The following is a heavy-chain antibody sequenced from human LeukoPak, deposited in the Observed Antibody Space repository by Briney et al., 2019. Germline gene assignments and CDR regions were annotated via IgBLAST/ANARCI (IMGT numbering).Heavy chain of an antibody. V-gene: IGHV3-21*01. CDR3: ASASSGSYRVDY. CDR2: ISSSSSYI. J-gene: IGHJ4*02. CDR1: GFTFSSYS. D-gene: IGHD1-26*01. Sequence: PGGSLRLSCAASGFTFSSYSMNWVRQAPGKGLEWLSSISSSSSYIYHADSVKGRFTISRDNAKNSLYLQMNSLRAEDTAVYYCASASSGSYRVDYWGQGTLVTVSS.